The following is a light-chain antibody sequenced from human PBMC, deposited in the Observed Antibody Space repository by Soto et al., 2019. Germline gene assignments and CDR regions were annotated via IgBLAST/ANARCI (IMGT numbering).Light chain of an antibody. V-gene: IGLV1-40*01. CDR3: QSYDSSLSGYV. CDR1: SSNIGAGYD. Sequence: QLVLTQPPSVSGAPGQRVTIPCTGSSSNIGAGYDVHWYQQLPGTAPKLLIYDNFNRPSGVPDRFSGSKSGTSASLAITGLQAEDEADYYCQSYDSSLSGYVFGTGTKLTVL. J-gene: IGLJ1*01. CDR2: DNF.